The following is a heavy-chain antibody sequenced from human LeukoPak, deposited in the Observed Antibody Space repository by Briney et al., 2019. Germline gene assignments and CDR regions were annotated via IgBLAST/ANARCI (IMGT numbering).Heavy chain of an antibody. CDR2: ISSSGTNI. Sequence: GGSLRLSCAASGFTFSSYAMSWVRQAPGKGLEWVSYISSSGTNIYYADSVKGRFTISRDNAKNSLDLQMNSLRAEDTAVYYCARSLYSIAARLGPYYFDYWGQGTLVTVSS. CDR1: GFTFSSYA. CDR3: ARSLYSIAARLGPYYFDY. J-gene: IGHJ4*02. D-gene: IGHD6-6*01. V-gene: IGHV3-48*01.